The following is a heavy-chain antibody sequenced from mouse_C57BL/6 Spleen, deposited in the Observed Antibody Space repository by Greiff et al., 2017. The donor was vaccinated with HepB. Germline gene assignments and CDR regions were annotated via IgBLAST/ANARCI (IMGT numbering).Heavy chain of an antibody. CDR2: ISSGSSTI. CDR1: GFTFSDYG. J-gene: IGHJ2*01. Sequence: EVKLMESGGGLVKPGGSLKLSCAASGFTFSDYGMHWVRQAPEKGLEWVAYISSGSSTIYYADTVKGRFTISRDNAKNTLFLQMTSLRSEDTAMYYGARRYYGYFDYWGQGTTLTVSS. V-gene: IGHV5-17*01. D-gene: IGHD1-1*01. CDR3: ARRYYGYFDY.